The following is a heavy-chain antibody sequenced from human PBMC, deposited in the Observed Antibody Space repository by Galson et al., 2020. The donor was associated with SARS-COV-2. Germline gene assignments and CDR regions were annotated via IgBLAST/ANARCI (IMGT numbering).Heavy chain of an antibody. D-gene: IGHD2-8*02. CDR2: INSSGST. V-gene: IGHV4-34*01. CDR3: ARGLDGTGRFNGWDY. CDR1: GGSFSGYY. Sequence: SETLSLTCAVYGGSFSGYYWSWIRQPPGKGLEWIGEINSSGSTNYNPSLKSRVTISVDTSKNQFSLKLSSVIAADTAVYYCARGLDGTGRFNGWDYWGQGTLVTVSS. J-gene: IGHJ4*02.